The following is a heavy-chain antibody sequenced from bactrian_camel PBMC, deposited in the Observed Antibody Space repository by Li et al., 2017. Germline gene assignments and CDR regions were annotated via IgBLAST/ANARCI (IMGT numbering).Heavy chain of an antibody. CDR3: AAGLGPATYCYRDTLPPAFYRALD. D-gene: IGHD4*01. CDR2: IDTSGHRT. CDR1: RDTLSSYC. V-gene: IGHV3-3*01. Sequence: HVQLVESGGDSVQAGGSLNVSCEASRDTLSSYCMAWFRQGLGNKREGVAMIDTSGHRTYYADSVKGRFTISTDNAKYTVDLQMNSLKPEDTAMYYCAAGLGPATYCYRDTLPPAFYRALDWGRGTQVTVS. J-gene: IGHJ4*01.